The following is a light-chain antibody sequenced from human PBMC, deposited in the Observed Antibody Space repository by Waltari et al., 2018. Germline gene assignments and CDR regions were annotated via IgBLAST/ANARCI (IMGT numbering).Light chain of an antibody. CDR3: SAWDSSLSAWV. J-gene: IGLJ2*01. CDR1: GNNVGNRG. V-gene: IGLV10-54*04. Sequence: QAGLTPPPSVSNDLRQTATLTCTGNGNNVGNRGAAWLQQHQGHPPKLLSYRDNNRPSGIAERFSASRSGDTASLTITGLQPEDEADYYCSAWDSSLSAWVFGGGTRLTVL. CDR2: RDN.